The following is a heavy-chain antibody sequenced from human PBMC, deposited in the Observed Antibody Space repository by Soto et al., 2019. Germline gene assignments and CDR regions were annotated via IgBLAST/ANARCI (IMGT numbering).Heavy chain of an antibody. D-gene: IGHD2-2*01. CDR1: GFTFSSYS. J-gene: IGHJ4*02. V-gene: IGHV3-21*01. CDR2: ISSSSSYI. CDR3: ARVGRIGFSVVPAAYYFDY. Sequence: GGSLRLSCAASGFTFSSYSMNWVRQAPGKGLEWVSSISSSSSYIYYADSGKGRFTISRDNAKNSLYLQMNSLRAEDTAVYYCARVGRIGFSVVPAAYYFDYWGQGPLVTVSS.